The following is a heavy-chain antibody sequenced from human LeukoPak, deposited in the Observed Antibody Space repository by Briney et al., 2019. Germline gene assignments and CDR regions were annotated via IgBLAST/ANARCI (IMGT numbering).Heavy chain of an antibody. J-gene: IGHJ2*01. CDR2: IYYSGST. Sequence: SETLSLTCTVSGGSISSYYWSWIRQPPGKGLEWIGYIYYSGSTNYNPSLKSRVTISVDTSKNQFSLKLSSMTAADTAVYYCARVAAAYDWYFDLWGRGTLVTVSS. D-gene: IGHD6-13*01. CDR1: GGSISSYY. CDR3: ARVAAAYDWYFDL. V-gene: IGHV4-59*01.